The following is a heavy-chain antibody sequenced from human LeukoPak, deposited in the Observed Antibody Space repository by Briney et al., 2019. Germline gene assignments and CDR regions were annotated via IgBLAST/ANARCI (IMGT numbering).Heavy chain of an antibody. Sequence: ASVKVSCXASGYTFSSYDVNWVRQATGQGLEWMGWMNPNSGNTGYAQKFQGRVTMTRNTSISTAYMELSSLRSEDTAVYYCARGYSSGWWEYWGQGTLVTVSS. J-gene: IGHJ4*02. CDR1: GYTFSSYD. D-gene: IGHD6-19*01. CDR2: MNPNSGNT. V-gene: IGHV1-8*01. CDR3: ARGYSSGWWEY.